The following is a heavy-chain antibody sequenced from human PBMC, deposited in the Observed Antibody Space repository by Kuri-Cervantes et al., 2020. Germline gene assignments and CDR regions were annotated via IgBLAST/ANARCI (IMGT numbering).Heavy chain of an antibody. J-gene: IGHJ5*02. V-gene: IGHV1-69*05. CDR1: VYTVKNYA. D-gene: IGHD3-10*01. Sequence: SVKVSCKASVYTVKNYAIHWVRQAPGQTLEWMGGIIPIFCTANYVQKFQGRLTITTDESTSTAYMELSRLRSDDTAVYYCARDRGLYGRYNWFDPWGQGTLVTVSS. CDR3: ARDRGLYGRYNWFDP. CDR2: IIPIFCTA.